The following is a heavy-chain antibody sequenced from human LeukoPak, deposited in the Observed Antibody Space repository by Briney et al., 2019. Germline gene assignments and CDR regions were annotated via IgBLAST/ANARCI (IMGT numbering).Heavy chain of an antibody. CDR3: ARDPGYSSSWPDY. D-gene: IGHD6-13*01. CDR1: GFTFSSYA. CDR2: ISYDGSNK. Sequence: PERSLRLSCAASGFTFSSYAMLWVRQAPGKGLEWVAVISYDGSNKCYADSVKGRFTISRDNSKNTLYLQMNSLRAEDTAVYYCARDPGYSSSWPDYWGQGTLVTVSS. J-gene: IGHJ4*02. V-gene: IGHV3-30*01.